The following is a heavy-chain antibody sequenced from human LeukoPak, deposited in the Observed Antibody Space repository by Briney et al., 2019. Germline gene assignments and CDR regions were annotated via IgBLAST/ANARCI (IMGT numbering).Heavy chain of an antibody. V-gene: IGHV3-73*01. D-gene: IGHD3-10*01. CDR1: GFTFSGSA. Sequence: PGGSLRLSCAASGFTFSGSAMHWVRQASGKGVVWVGRIRSKANSYATAYAASVKGRFTISRDDSKNTAYLQMNSLKTEDTAVYYCTTMVRERIENLFDPWGQGTLVTVSS. CDR2: IRSKANSYAT. CDR3: TTMVRERIENLFDP. J-gene: IGHJ5*02.